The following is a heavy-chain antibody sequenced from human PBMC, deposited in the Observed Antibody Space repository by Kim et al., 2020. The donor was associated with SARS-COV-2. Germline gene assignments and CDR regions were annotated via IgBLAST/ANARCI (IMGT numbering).Heavy chain of an antibody. V-gene: IGHV2-5*02. CDR2: IYWDDDK. D-gene: IGHD3-22*01. CDR1: GFSLSASGVG. J-gene: IGHJ4*02. Sequence: SGPTLVKPTQTLTLTCTFSGFSLSASGVGVGWIRQPPGKALEWLALIYWDDDKRYSPSLKSRLTITKDTSKNQVVLTMTNMDPVDTATYYCAHTGVRGAEDRAKYYYDSSGYLYASGRFDYWGQGTLVTVSS. CDR3: AHTGVRGAEDRAKYYYDSSGYLYASGRFDY.